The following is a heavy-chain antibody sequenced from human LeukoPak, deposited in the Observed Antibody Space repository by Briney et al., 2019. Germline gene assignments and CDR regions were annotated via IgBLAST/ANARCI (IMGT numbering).Heavy chain of an antibody. J-gene: IGHJ6*03. CDR3: ARVRYSSSSGDYYYYMDV. CDR2: LYTSGST. CDR1: GGSISSGSYY. Sequence: SETLSLTCTVSGGSISSGSYYWSWIRQPAGKGLEWIGRLYTSGSTNYNPSLKSRVTISVDTSKNQYSLKLSSVTAADTAVYYCARVRYSSSSGDYYYYMDVWGKGTTVTVSS. V-gene: IGHV4-61*02. D-gene: IGHD6-6*01.